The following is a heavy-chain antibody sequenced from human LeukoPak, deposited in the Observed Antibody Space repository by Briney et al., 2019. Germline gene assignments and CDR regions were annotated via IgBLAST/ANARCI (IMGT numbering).Heavy chain of an antibody. Sequence: ASVKLSCKASGYTFTSYYMHWVRQAPGQGLEWMGIINPSGGSTSYAQKFQGRVTMTRDTSTSTVYMELSSLRSEDTAVYYCARGSRSYRHQNNWFDPWGQGTLVTVSS. CDR3: ARGSRSYRHQNNWFDP. J-gene: IGHJ5*02. V-gene: IGHV1-46*01. D-gene: IGHD3-16*02. CDR2: INPSGGST. CDR1: GYTFTSYY.